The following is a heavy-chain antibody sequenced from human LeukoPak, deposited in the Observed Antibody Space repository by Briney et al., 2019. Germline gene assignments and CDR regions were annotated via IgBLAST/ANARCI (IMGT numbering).Heavy chain of an antibody. CDR1: GFTFSSYW. J-gene: IGHJ4*02. V-gene: IGHV3-7*01. CDR2: IKQDGSEK. D-gene: IGHD3-3*01. CDR3: ARDHERFSEWLPYSGY. Sequence: GGSLRLSCAASGFTFSSYWMSWVRQAPGKGLEWVANIKQDGSEKYYVDSVKGRFTISRDNAKNSLYLQMNSLRAEDTAVYYCARDHERFSEWLPYSGYWGQGTLVTVSS.